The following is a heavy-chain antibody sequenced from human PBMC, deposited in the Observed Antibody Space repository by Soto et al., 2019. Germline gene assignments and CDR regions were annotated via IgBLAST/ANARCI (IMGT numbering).Heavy chain of an antibody. CDR2: IKSETDGGTT. V-gene: IGHV3-15*01. Sequence: PGGSLRLSCAASEFSVGNAWMRWVRQAPGKGLEWVGRIKSETDGGTTDYAAPVKGRFTISRDDSKNTLYLQMNSLRAEDTAVYYCARDLHYDSGGSPDYWGQGTLVTVSS. CDR3: ARDLHYDSGGSPDY. J-gene: IGHJ4*02. D-gene: IGHD3-22*01. CDR1: EFSVGNAW.